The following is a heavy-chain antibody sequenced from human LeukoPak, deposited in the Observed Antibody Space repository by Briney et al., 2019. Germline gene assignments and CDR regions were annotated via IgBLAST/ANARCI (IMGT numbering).Heavy chain of an antibody. D-gene: IGHD2-21*02. Sequence: GGSLRLSCAASGFTFSSYSMNSVRQAPGKGLEWVSSISSSSSYIYYADSVKGRFTISRDNAKNSLYLQMNSLRAEDTAVYYCARDIGGDRGYFDYWGQGTLVTVSS. CDR2: ISSSSSYI. CDR3: ARDIGGDRGYFDY. CDR1: GFTFSSYS. J-gene: IGHJ4*02. V-gene: IGHV3-21*01.